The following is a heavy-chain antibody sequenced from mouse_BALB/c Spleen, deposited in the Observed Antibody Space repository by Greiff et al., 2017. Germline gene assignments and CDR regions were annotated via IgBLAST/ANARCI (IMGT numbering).Heavy chain of an antibody. CDR3: AREDYRYDVGAY. V-gene: IGHV3-6*02. CDR2: ISYDGSN. Sequence: EVKLVESGPSLVKPSQSLSLTCSVTGYSITSGYYWNWIRQFPGNKLEWMGYISYDGSNNYNPSLKNRISITRDTSKNQFFLKLNSVTTEDTATYYCAREDYRYDVGAYWGQGTLVTVSA. CDR1: GYSITSGYY. D-gene: IGHD2-14*01. J-gene: IGHJ3*01.